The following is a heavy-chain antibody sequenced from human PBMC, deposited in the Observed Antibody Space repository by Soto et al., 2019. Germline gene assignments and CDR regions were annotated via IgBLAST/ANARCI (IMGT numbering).Heavy chain of an antibody. CDR1: GGSISDNW. D-gene: IGHD6-19*01. V-gene: IGHV4-4*02. J-gene: IGHJ4*02. CDR2: IYHTGTT. Sequence: QVQLQESGPGLVKPSGTLSLTCAVSGGSISDNWWSWVRQPPGKGLEWIGEIYHTGTTHYNPSLWSRVTISIDKSTNQFSLKLSSVTAADSAVYYCARHIAVPRTRGFGFWGQGTLVTVSS. CDR3: ARHIAVPRTRGFGF.